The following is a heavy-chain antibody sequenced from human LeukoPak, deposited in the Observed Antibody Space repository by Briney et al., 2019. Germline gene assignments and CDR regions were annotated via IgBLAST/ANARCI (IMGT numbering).Heavy chain of an antibody. CDR1: GGSFSGYY. J-gene: IGHJ3*02. CDR3: ARHSIANQRRNYYDSSGYWRSRAFDI. D-gene: IGHD3-22*01. V-gene: IGHV4-34*01. Sequence: SETLSLTCAVYGGSFSGYYWSWIRQPPGKGLEWIGEINHSGSTNYNPSLKSRVTISVDTSKNQFSLKLSSVTAADTAVYYCARHSIANQRRNYYDSSGYWRSRAFDIWGQGTMVTVSS. CDR2: INHSGST.